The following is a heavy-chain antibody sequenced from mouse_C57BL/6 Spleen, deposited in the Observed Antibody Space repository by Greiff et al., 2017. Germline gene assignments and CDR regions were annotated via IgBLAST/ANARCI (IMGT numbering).Heavy chain of an antibody. CDR3: TAYGSSYDD. J-gene: IGHJ2*01. V-gene: IGHV6-3*01. CDR1: GFTFSNYW. D-gene: IGHD1-1*01. Sequence: EVQVEESGGGLVQPGGSMKLSCVASGFTFSNYWMNWVRQSPEKGLEWVAQIRLKSDNYATHYAESVKGRFTISRDDSKSSVYLQMNNLRAEDTGICYCTAYGSSYDDWGQGTTLTVSS. CDR2: IRLKSDNYAT.